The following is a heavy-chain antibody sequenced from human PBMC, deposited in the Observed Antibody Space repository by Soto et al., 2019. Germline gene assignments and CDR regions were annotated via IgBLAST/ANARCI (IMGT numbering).Heavy chain of an antibody. CDR3: AKDGNPVVVTAFDY. D-gene: IGHD2-21*02. V-gene: IGHV3-30*18. CDR2: ISYDGSNK. Sequence: QVQLVESGGGVVQPGRSLRLSCAASGFTFSSYGMHWVRQAPGKGLEWVAVISYDGSNKYYADSVKGRFTISRDNSKNSLYLQMNNLRAEDTAVYYGAKDGNPVVVTAFDYWGQGTLVTVSS. CDR1: GFTFSSYG. J-gene: IGHJ4*02.